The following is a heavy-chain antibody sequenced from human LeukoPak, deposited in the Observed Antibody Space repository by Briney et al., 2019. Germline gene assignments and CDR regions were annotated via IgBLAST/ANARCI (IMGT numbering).Heavy chain of an antibody. J-gene: IGHJ4*02. V-gene: IGHV3-21*01. D-gene: IGHD2-2*01. CDR3: ARVGVSSSSYFDY. Sequence: GGSLRLSCAAPGFTFSGYNMTWVGQAPGKGLEWVSSISSSSIYIYYADSVKGRFTISRDSAKNSLYLQMNSLRAEDTAVYYCARVGVSSSSYFDYWGQGTLVTVSS. CDR1: GFTFSGYN. CDR2: ISSSSIYI.